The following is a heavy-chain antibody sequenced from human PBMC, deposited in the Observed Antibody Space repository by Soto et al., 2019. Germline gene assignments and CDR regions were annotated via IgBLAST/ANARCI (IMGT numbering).Heavy chain of an antibody. CDR3: AREVSAFDY. CDR2: INPSDGGT. J-gene: IGHJ4*02. D-gene: IGHD4-4*01. CDR1: GYTFTSHF. V-gene: IGHV1-46*01. Sequence: ASVRVSCKASGYTFTSHFVHWVRQAPGQGLEWMGIINPSDGGTTYAQKFQGRVTMTRDTSTSTVYMELSSLRSEDTAVYYCAREVSAFDYWGQGTLVTVSS.